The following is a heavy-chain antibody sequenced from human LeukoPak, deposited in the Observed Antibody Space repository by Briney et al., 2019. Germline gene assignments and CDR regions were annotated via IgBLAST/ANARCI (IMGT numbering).Heavy chain of an antibody. CDR1: GFPLMTNA. CDR3: ARDPGLPNGMSV. CDR2: ISGSGVT. D-gene: IGHD3-10*01. Sequence: GGSLRLSCAASGFPLMTNAINWVRQAPGKGLEWVSCISGSGVTYYADSMKGRFTISRDNSKNTLYLQMNSLRPEDTAVYYCARDPGLPNGMSVWGQGTTVTVSS. V-gene: IGHV3-23*01. J-gene: IGHJ6*02.